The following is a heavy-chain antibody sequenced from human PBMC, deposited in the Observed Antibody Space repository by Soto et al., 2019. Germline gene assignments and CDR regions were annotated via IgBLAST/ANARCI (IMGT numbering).Heavy chain of an antibody. CDR2: INGGGGTT. CDR3: AKDRHPDGIWTFDY. CDR1: GFSFSGYT. J-gene: IGHJ4*02. Sequence: EVQLLESGGHLIQPGESLRLSCAASGFSFSGYTMNWVRQAQGKGREWISGINGGGGTTYYADSVKGRFTISRDDSKNILYLQMNSPRAEDTAIYYCAKDRHPDGIWTFDYWGRGTLVTVSS. V-gene: IGHV3-23*01. D-gene: IGHD3-9*01.